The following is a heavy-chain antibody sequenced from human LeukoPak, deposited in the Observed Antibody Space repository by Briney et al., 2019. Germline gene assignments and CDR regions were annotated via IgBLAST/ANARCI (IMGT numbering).Heavy chain of an antibody. CDR2: ISSSSSYI. CDR1: GFTFSSYS. V-gene: IGHV3-21*01. D-gene: IGHD6-13*01. J-gene: IGHJ2*01. Sequence: GGSLRLSCAASGFTFSSYSMNWVRQAPGKGLEWVSSISSSSSYIYYADSVKGRFTISRDNAKNSLYLQMNSLRAEDTAVYYCARDRQQPTPQHFDLWGRGTLVTVSS. CDR3: ARDRQQPTPQHFDL.